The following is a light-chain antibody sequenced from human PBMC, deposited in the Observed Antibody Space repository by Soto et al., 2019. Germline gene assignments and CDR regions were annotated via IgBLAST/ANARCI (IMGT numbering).Light chain of an antibody. CDR2: DAS. CDR3: QQYNGYWT. J-gene: IGKJ1*01. CDR1: QNIHSR. Sequence: DIQLTQSPSTLSASVGDRVTITCRASQNIHSRLAWYQQTPGKAPELLIYDASILETGAPLRFSGSGSGTEFTLTISSLQPDDFATYFCQQYNGYWTFGQGTKVEI. V-gene: IGKV1-5*01.